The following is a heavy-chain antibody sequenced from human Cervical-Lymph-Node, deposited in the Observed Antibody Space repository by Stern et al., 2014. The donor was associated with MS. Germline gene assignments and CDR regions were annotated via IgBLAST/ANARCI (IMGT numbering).Heavy chain of an antibody. Sequence: DQLVESGGGVVQPGRSLRLSCAASGFAFSRHGMHWVRQAPGKGLEWVAVIWDDGSKKNYADSVKGRFTISRDSSKNTLFLQMDSLRAEDTAVYYCARADGTVTSDYWGQGTLVTVSS. CDR1: GFAFSRHG. CDR2: IWDDGSKK. D-gene: IGHD4-11*01. J-gene: IGHJ4*02. CDR3: ARADGTVTSDY. V-gene: IGHV3-33*01.